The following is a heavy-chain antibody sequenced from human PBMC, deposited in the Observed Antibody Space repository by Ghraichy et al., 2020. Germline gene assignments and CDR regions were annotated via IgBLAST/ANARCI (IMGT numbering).Heavy chain of an antibody. Sequence: SQTLSLTCAVYGGSFSGYYWSWIRQPPGKGLEWIGEINHSGSTNYNPSLKSRVTISVDTSKNQFSLKLSSVTAADTAVYYCARLSGYQNYWGQGTLVTVSS. V-gene: IGHV4-34*01. J-gene: IGHJ4*02. CDR3: ARLSGYQNY. D-gene: IGHD5-12*01. CDR2: INHSGST. CDR1: GGSFSGYY.